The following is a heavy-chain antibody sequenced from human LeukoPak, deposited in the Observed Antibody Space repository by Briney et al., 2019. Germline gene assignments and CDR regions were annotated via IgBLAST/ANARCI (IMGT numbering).Heavy chain of an antibody. J-gene: IGHJ5*02. Sequence: WIGRVHSSGNSDCNPSLRSRVTMSVDTSRNHFSLRLTSVTAADTAVYFCARVAPHNWFDPWGQGALVXV. CDR2: VHSSGNS. CDR3: ARVAPHNWFDP. V-gene: IGHV4-4*07.